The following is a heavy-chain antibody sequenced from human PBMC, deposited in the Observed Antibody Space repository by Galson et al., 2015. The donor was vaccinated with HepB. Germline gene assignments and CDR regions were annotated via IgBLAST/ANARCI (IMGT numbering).Heavy chain of an antibody. CDR2: TYYRSKWYN. CDR3: AREVGYSSGWYQGFNYGMDV. J-gene: IGHJ6*02. V-gene: IGHV6-1*01. Sequence: CAISGDSVSSNSAAWNWIRQSPSRGLEWLGRTYYRSKWYNDYAVSVESRMTINPDTSKNQFSLQLNSVTPEDTAVYYCAREVGYSSGWYQGFNYGMDVWGQGTTVIVSS. D-gene: IGHD6-19*01. CDR1: GDSVSSNSAA.